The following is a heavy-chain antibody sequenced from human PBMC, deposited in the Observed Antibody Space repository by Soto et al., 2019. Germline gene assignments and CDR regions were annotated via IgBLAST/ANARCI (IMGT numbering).Heavy chain of an antibody. V-gene: IGHV1-69*01. CDR2: IIPIFGTA. CDR3: ARDVLHNWNDLRY. D-gene: IGHD1-20*01. Sequence: QVQLVQSGAEVKKPGSSVKVSCKASGGTFSSYAISWVRQAPGQGLEWMGGIIPIFGTANYAQKFQGRVTSSADECTSTAYRELCSLISGDPAVYYCARDVLHNWNDLRYWGQGTLVTV. CDR1: GGTFSSYA. J-gene: IGHJ4*02.